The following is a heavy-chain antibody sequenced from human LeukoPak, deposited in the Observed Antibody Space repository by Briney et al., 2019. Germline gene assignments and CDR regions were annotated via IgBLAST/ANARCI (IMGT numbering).Heavy chain of an antibody. J-gene: IGHJ4*02. CDR2: IKSKTDGGTT. Sequence: GGSLRLSCAASGFTFSSYAMSWVRHAPGKGLEGVGRIKSKTDGGTTDYAAPVKGRFTISRDDSKNTLYLQMNSLKTEDTAVYYCTTDDYGDYVRDYWGQGTLVTVSS. CDR1: GFTFSSYA. V-gene: IGHV3-15*01. CDR3: TTDDYGDYVRDY. D-gene: IGHD4-17*01.